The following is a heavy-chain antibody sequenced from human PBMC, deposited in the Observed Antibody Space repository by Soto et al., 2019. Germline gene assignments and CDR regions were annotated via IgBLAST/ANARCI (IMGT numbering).Heavy chain of an antibody. D-gene: IGHD3-16*01. V-gene: IGHV1-3*01. CDR3: ARDAVKWLELRCYDLDL. Sequence: QVQLVQSGAEVKKPGASVKVSCKASGYTFTSYAMHWVRQAPGQRLERMGWINAGNGNTKYSQKFQGRVTITRDTPASTAYLELGSLRSEDTAVYYCARDAVKWLELRCYDLDLWGQGTMVTVSS. CDR1: GYTFTSYA. J-gene: IGHJ3*01. CDR2: INAGNGNT.